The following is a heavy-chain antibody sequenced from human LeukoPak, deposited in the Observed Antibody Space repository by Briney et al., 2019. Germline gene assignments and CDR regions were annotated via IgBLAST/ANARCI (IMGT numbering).Heavy chain of an antibody. Sequence: PSETLSLTCAVYGGSFSGYYWSWIRQPPGKGLEWIGEINHSGSTNYNPSLKSRVTISVDTSKNQFSLKLSSVTAADTAVCYCASHYYGSGSWGQGTLVTVSS. CDR3: ASHYYGSGS. D-gene: IGHD3-10*01. V-gene: IGHV4-34*01. J-gene: IGHJ4*02. CDR2: INHSGST. CDR1: GGSFSGYY.